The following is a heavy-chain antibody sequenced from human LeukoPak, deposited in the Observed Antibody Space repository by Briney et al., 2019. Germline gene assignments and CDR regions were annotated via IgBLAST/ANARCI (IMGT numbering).Heavy chain of an antibody. CDR1: GYSISSGYY. D-gene: IGHD7-27*01. CDR3: ARDGDLREGFDY. CDR2: IYHSGST. Sequence: SETLSLTCTVSGYSISSGYYWGWIRQPPGKGLEWIGSIYHSGSTYYNPSLKSRVTISVDTSKNQFSLKLSSVTAADTAVYYCARDGDLREGFDYWGQGTLVTVSS. V-gene: IGHV4-38-2*02. J-gene: IGHJ4*02.